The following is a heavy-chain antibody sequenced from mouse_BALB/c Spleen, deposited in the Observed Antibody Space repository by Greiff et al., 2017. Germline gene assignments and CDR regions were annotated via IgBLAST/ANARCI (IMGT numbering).Heavy chain of an antibody. D-gene: IGHD2-4*01. Sequence: VKLVESGAELVRPGSSVKISCKASGYAFSSYWMNWVKQRPGQGLEWIGQIYPGDGDTNYNGKFKGKATLTADKSSSTAYMQLSSLTSEDSAVYFCARSYDYDAAWFAYWGQGTLVTVSA. J-gene: IGHJ3*01. CDR2: IYPGDGDT. CDR3: ARSYDYDAAWFAY. V-gene: IGHV1-80*01. CDR1: GYAFSSYW.